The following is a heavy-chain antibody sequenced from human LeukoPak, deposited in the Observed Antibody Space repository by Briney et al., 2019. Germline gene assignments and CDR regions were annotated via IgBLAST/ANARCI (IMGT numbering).Heavy chain of an antibody. Sequence: GASVTVSCKASGYTFSGYYIHWVRQAPGQGLEWMGWINPNSGGTNYAQKFQGRVTMTRDTSISTAYMELTNLISDDTAVYYCARNGAWGSYRLHDFWGQGTLVTVSS. V-gene: IGHV1-2*02. D-gene: IGHD3-16*02. J-gene: IGHJ4*02. CDR1: GYTFSGYY. CDR3: ARNGAWGSYRLHDF. CDR2: INPNSGGT.